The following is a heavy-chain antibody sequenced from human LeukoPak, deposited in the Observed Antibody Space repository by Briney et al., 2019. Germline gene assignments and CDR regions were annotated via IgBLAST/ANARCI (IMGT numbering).Heavy chain of an antibody. Sequence: SQTLSLTCTVSGGSISSGDYYWRWIRQPPGKGLEWIGYIYYSGSTYYNPSLKSRVTISVDTSKNQFSLKLSSVTAADTAVYYCAATGDSGAFDIWGQGTMVTVSS. J-gene: IGHJ3*02. V-gene: IGHV4-30-4*01. CDR3: AATGDSGAFDI. CDR2: IYYSGST. D-gene: IGHD2-21*01. CDR1: GGSISSGDYY.